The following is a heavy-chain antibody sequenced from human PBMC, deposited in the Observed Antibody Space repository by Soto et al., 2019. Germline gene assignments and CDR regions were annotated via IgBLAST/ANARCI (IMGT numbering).Heavy chain of an antibody. CDR1: GFTFSDYY. V-gene: IGHV3-11*06. Sequence: GGSLRLSCAASGFTFSDYYMSWIRQAPGKGLEWVSYISSSSSYTNYADSVKGRFTISRDNAKNSLYLQMNSLRAEDTAVYYCARDGSPPDYYVILTGYSPPSAHYYYGMDVWGQGTTVTV. D-gene: IGHD3-9*01. CDR3: ARDGSPPDYYVILTGYSPPSAHYYYGMDV. J-gene: IGHJ6*02. CDR2: ISSSSSYT.